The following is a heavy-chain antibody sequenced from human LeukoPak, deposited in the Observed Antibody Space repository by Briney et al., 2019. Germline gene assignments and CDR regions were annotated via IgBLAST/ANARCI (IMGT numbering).Heavy chain of an antibody. J-gene: IGHJ4*02. CDR3: ARACDFWSGYYLHYFDY. D-gene: IGHD3-3*01. V-gene: IGHV1-3*01. CDR2: INAGNGNT. CDR1: GYSFTNYP. Sequence: ASVKVSCKTSGYSFTNYPMHWVRQAPGQRLEWMGWINAGNGNTKYSQKFQGRVTITRDTSASTAYMELSSLRSEDTAVYYCARACDFWSGYYLHYFDYWGQGTLVTVSS.